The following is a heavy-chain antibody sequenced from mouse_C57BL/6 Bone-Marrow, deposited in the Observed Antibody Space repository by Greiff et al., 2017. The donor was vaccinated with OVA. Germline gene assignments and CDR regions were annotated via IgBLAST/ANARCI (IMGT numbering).Heavy chain of an antibody. CDR2: ISSGGVYI. CDR3: TRDDYSDYDVLFYY. D-gene: IGHD2-4*01. J-gene: IGHJ2*01. CDR1: GFTFSSYA. V-gene: IGHV5-9-1*02. Sequence: EVQGVESGGGLVKPGGSLKLSCAASGFTFSSYAMSWVRQTPEKRLEWVAYISSGGVYIYYADTVKGRFTISRDNARNTLYLQMSSLKSEDTAMYYCTRDDYSDYDVLFYYWGQGTTLTVSS.